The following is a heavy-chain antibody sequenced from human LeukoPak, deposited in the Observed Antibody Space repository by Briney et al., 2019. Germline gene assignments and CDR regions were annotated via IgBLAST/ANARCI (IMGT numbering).Heavy chain of an antibody. CDR3: ARDPRTSGLMASYYFDY. D-gene: IGHD5-24*01. CDR1: GFTFSSCW. J-gene: IGHJ4*02. CDR2: IKQDVSER. V-gene: IGHV3-7*01. Sequence: PGGSLRLSCAASGFTFSSCWMSWVRQAPGKGLEWVSNIKQDVSERYYVDSVKGRFAMSRDHANISLYLQITTLRAEDTAVYYCARDPRTSGLMASYYFDYWGQGTLVTVSS.